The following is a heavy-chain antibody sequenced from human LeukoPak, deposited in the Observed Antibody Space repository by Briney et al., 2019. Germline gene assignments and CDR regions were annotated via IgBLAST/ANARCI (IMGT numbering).Heavy chain of an antibody. CDR3: ARGSSRLGQSNWFDP. CDR1: GGTFSSYA. J-gene: IGHJ5*02. Sequence: SVKVSCKASGGTFSSYAISWVRQAPGQGLEWMGGIIPIFGTANYAQKFQGRVTITADESTSTAYMELSSLRSEDTAVCYCARGSSRLGQSNWFDPWGQGTLVTVSS. D-gene: IGHD6-19*01. CDR2: IIPIFGTA. V-gene: IGHV1-69*13.